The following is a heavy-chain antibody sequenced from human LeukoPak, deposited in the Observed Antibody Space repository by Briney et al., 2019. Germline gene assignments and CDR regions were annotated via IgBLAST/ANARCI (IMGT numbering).Heavy chain of an antibody. CDR1: GFIFSHHG. CDR3: ARDAQRGFDYSNSLKN. Sequence: GGSLRLSCAASGFIFSHHGMHWVRQAPGKGLEWVAVIWSDATNRFYAESVKGRFTISRDNSQNTVFLQTNSLRVKDTAIYYCARDAQRGFDYSNSLKNWGHGTLVTVSS. V-gene: IGHV3-33*01. CDR2: IWSDATNR. D-gene: IGHD4-11*01. J-gene: IGHJ4*01.